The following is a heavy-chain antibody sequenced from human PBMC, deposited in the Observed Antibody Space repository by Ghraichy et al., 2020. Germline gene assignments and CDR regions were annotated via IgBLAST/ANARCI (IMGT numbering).Heavy chain of an antibody. J-gene: IGHJ6*02. D-gene: IGHD3-3*01. CDR1: GFTFSSYG. CDR3: AKLYDFWSGYYYYYYGMDV. CDR2: ISYDGSNK. Sequence: GGSLRLSCAASGFTFSSYGMHWVRQAPGKGLEWVAVISYDGSNKYYADSVKGRFTISRDNSKNTLYLQMNSLRAEDTAVYYCAKLYDFWSGYYYYYYGMDVWGQGTTVTVSS. V-gene: IGHV3-30*18.